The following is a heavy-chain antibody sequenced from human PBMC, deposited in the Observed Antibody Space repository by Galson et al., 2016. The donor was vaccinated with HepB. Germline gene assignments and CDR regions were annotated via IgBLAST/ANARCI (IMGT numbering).Heavy chain of an antibody. CDR3: ARPFSNTWSSTPGY. J-gene: IGHJ4*02. Sequence: QSGAEVKKPGESLKIFCKGSEYRFSTYWIAWVRQKPGKGLEWMGVIYPGDSDTRYSPSFQGRVTISVDKSMNTAFLQWSSLQASDTAIYYCARPFSNTWSSTPGYWGQGTLVTVSS. V-gene: IGHV5-51*01. CDR1: EYRFSTYW. CDR2: IYPGDSDT. D-gene: IGHD6-13*01.